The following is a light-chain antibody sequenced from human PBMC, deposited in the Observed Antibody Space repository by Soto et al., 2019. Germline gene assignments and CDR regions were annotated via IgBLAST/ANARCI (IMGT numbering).Light chain of an antibody. CDR1: QSISSW. V-gene: IGKV1-5*01. Sequence: DIQMTQSPSTLSASVGDRVTITCRASQSISSWLAWYQQKPGKAPKLLIYDASSLESGVPSRFSGSGSGTDFTLTISSLQPEDFATYFCQQGDSTPYTFGQGTTLEIK. CDR3: QQGDSTPYT. CDR2: DAS. J-gene: IGKJ2*01.